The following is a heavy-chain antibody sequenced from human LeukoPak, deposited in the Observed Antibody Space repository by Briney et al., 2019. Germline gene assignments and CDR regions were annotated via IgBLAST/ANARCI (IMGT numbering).Heavy chain of an antibody. V-gene: IGHV1-2*02. CDR3: ARVWDASGWSNWFDP. Sequence: ASVKVSCKSSGYKFTAYNIHWIRQAPGQGPEWMGWVNPDSGDTNCTQNYGGRLTLTRDTSVSTVYMELSSLTSGDTAVYYCARVWDASGWSNWFDPWGQGTLVTVSS. D-gene: IGHD6-19*01. J-gene: IGHJ5*02. CDR2: VNPDSGDT. CDR1: GYKFTAYN.